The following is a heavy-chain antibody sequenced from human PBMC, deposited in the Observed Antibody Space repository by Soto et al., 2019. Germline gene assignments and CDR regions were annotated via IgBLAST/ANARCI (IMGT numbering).Heavy chain of an antibody. CDR3: AKSRGNTWPTYYFDY. D-gene: IGHD4-4*01. J-gene: IGHJ4*02. CDR1: EFSFSSYS. V-gene: IGHV3-23*01. CDR2: ISGGGGST. Sequence: EVQLLESGGGLVQPGGSLRLSCAASEFSFSSYSLSWVRRAPGKGLEWVSGISGGGGSTFYADSVKGRFTISRDNSKNTLSLQMNSLTAEDTAVYYCAKSRGNTWPTYYFDYWGQGTLVTVSS.